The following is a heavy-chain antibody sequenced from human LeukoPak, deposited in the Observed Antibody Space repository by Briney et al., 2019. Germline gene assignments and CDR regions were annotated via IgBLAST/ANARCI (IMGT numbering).Heavy chain of an antibody. CDR2: INWNGGST. J-gene: IGHJ4*02. CDR3: AKDLVLWFGELEY. D-gene: IGHD3-10*01. CDR1: GFTFDDYG. Sequence: RSGGSLRLSCAASGFTFDDYGMSWVRQAPGKGLEWVSGINWNGGSTVYADSVKGRFTISRDNAKNSLYLQMNSLRAEDTAVYYCAKDLVLWFGELEYWGQGTLVTVSS. V-gene: IGHV3-20*04.